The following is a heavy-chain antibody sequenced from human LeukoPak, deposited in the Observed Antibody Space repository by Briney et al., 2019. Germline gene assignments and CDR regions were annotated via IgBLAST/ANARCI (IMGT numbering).Heavy chain of an antibody. J-gene: IGHJ4*02. CDR3: ARDWRSQGKDTSGSYFAPLDH. Sequence: GRSLRLSCAPGGFAFSSYAMSWLRQAPGKGLEWVSTIHDDGGKSYYADSVKGRFTISRDNSRNTLNLQMDGLRAEDTALYYCARDWRSQGKDTSGSYFAPLDHWGQGTQVTVSS. D-gene: IGHD3-10*01. CDR2: IHDDGGKS. V-gene: IGHV3-23*01. CDR1: GFAFSSYA.